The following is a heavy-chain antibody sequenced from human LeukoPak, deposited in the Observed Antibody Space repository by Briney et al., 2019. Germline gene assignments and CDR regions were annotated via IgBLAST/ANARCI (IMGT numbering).Heavy chain of an antibody. CDR1: VFTVSSNY. Sequence: GGSLILSGASSVFTVSSNYMSWVRPAPGKGLGWVSVIYSGGSTYYADSVKGRFTISRDNSKNTLYLQMNSLRAEDTALYYCGRDTPEGNLDPWGQGTLVTVSS. CDR3: GRDTPEGNLDP. J-gene: IGHJ5*02. V-gene: IGHV3-53*01. CDR2: IYSGGST.